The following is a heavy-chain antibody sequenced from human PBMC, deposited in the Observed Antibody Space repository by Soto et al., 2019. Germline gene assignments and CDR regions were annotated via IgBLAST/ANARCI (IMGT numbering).Heavy chain of an antibody. Sequence: EVQLLESGGGLVQPGGSLRLSCAASGFTFSSYAMSWVRQAPGKGLEWVSAISGRGGSTYYADSVKGRFTISRDNSKNTLYLHMNSMTAEDTAVYYCAKGAAVRFLEWLLGPTHFDYRGQGTLVTVSS. CDR1: GFTFSSYA. J-gene: IGHJ4*02. V-gene: IGHV3-23*01. D-gene: IGHD3-3*01. CDR3: AKGAAVRFLEWLLGPTHFDY. CDR2: ISGRGGST.